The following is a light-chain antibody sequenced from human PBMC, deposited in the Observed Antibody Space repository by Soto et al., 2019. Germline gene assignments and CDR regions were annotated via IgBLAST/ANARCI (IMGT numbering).Light chain of an antibody. Sequence: QSVLTQPPSVSGAPGQRVTISCTGNNSNIGAGYDVHWYQQLPGTAPKLFIYGNINRPSGVPDRFSGSKSGASVSLAITGLQVEDEADYYCQSYDSSLSAWVFGGGTQLTVL. CDR3: QSYDSSLSAWV. J-gene: IGLJ2*01. V-gene: IGLV1-40*01. CDR1: NSNIGAGYD. CDR2: GNI.